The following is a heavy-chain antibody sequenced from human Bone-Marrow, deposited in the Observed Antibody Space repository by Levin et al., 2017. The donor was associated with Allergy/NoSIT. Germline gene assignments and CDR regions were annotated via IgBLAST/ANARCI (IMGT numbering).Heavy chain of an antibody. CDR1: GFTFNNYW. CDR3: ARGCRGTYCSDY. CDR2: INADGSTT. V-gene: IGHV3-74*01. J-gene: IGHJ4*02. Sequence: PGGSLRLSCAASGFTFNNYWMHWVRQAPGKGLVWVSRINADGSTTNYADSVKGRFTISRDNAKNTLYVQMNSLRFENTDVYYCARGCRGTYCSDYWGQGALVTVSS. D-gene: IGHD2-15*01.